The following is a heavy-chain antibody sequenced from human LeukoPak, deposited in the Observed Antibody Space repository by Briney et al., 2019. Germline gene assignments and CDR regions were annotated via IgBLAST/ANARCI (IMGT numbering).Heavy chain of an antibody. CDR1: GFTFSSYN. Sequence: SGGSLRLSCAASGFTFSSYNMNWVRQAPGKGLEWVSSISTSSSYIYYADSVKGRFTISRDNARNSLYLQMNSLRAEDTAVYHCARDHEEYCSGGSCSRFDYWGQGTLVTVSS. V-gene: IGHV3-21*01. D-gene: IGHD2-15*01. CDR3: ARDHEEYCSGGSCSRFDY. CDR2: ISTSSSYI. J-gene: IGHJ4*02.